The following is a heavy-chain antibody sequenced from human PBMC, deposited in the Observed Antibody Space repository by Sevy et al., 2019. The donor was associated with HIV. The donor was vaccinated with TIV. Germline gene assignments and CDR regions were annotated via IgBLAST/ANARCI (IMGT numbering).Heavy chain of an antibody. V-gene: IGHV3-48*01. J-gene: IGHJ4*02. D-gene: IGHD3-10*01. Sequence: GGSLRLSCAASGFTFSSYTMNWVRQDPGKGLEWVSYISSSTSTIYYADSVKGRFTISRDNAKNSLYLQMNSLRAEDTARDCSAGSLAGFREFSFDCWGQGTLVTVSS. CDR2: ISSSTSTI. CDR1: GFTFSSYT. CDR3: AGSLAGFREFSFDC.